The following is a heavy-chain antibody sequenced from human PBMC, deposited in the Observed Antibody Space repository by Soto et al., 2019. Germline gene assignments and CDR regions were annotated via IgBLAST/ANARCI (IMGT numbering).Heavy chain of an antibody. CDR1: GFTFSSYA. CDR3: AKDVFLTTGYGMDV. D-gene: IGHD4-17*01. V-gene: IGHV3-23*01. CDR2: ISGSGGST. Sequence: GGSLRLSCAASGFTFSSYAMSWVRQAPGKGLEWVSAISGSGGSTYYADSVKGRFTISRDNSKNTLYLQMNSLRAEDTAVYYCAKDVFLTTGYGMDVWGQGTTVTVSS. J-gene: IGHJ6*02.